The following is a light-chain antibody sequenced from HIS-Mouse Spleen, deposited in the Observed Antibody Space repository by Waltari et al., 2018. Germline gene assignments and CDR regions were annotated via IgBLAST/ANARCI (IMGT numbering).Light chain of an antibody. J-gene: IGLJ2*01. CDR2: EDS. Sequence: SYELTQPPSVSVSPGQTARITCSGDALPKKYAYWYQQKSGQAPVLVIDEDSKRPSGTPGRFSGSRSGTMATLTISGAQVEDEADYYCYSTDSSGNHRVFGGGTKLTVL. CDR3: YSTDSSGNHRV. CDR1: ALPKKY. V-gene: IGLV3-10*01.